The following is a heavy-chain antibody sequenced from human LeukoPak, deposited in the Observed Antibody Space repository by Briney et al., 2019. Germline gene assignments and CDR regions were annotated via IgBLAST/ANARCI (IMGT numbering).Heavy chain of an antibody. J-gene: IGHJ4*02. V-gene: IGHV3-23*01. CDR2: ISGSGGGT. CDR1: GFTFSSYA. D-gene: IGHD2-2*01. Sequence: PGGSLRLSXVASGFTFSSYAMNWVRQAPGKGLEWVSVISGSGGGTYYADSVKGRFTISRDNSKNTLYLQMNSLRAEDTAVYYCAKIQYCSSTSCEEGDYWGQGTLVTVSS. CDR3: AKIQYCSSTSCEEGDY.